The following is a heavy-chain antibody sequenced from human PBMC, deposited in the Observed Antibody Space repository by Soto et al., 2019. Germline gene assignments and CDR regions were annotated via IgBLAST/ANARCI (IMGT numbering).Heavy chain of an antibody. CDR2: ISAYNGNT. CDR1: GYTFTSYG. V-gene: IGHV1-18*04. D-gene: IGHD3-22*01. J-gene: IGHJ4*02. Sequence: ASVKVSCKASGYTFTSYGISWVRQAPGQGLEWMGWISAYNGNTNYAQKFQGRVTMTTDTSTSTAYMELRSLRSDDTAVYYCARDGVGYYDSSGYYYAPRPFDYWGQGTLVTVSS. CDR3: ARDGVGYYDSSGYYYAPRPFDY.